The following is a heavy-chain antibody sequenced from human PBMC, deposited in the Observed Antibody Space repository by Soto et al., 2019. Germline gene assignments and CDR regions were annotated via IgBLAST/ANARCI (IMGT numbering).Heavy chain of an antibody. J-gene: IGHJ2*01. CDR2: IIPILGIA. Sequence: QVQLVQSGAEVKKPGSSVKVSCKASGGTFSSYTISWVRQAPGQGLEWMGRIIPILGIANYAQKFQGRVTXXADKSTSTAYXXLXSXTSEDTAVYYCAREDPHIVATIFPQARPTRPWYFDLWGRGTLVTVSS. D-gene: IGHD5-12*01. CDR1: GGTFSSYT. V-gene: IGHV1-69*08. CDR3: AREDPHIVATIFPQARPTRPWYFDL.